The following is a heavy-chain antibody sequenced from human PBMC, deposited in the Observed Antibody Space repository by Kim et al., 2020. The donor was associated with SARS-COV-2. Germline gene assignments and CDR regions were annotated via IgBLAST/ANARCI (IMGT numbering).Heavy chain of an antibody. J-gene: IGHJ6*02. V-gene: IGHV3-48*03. CDR3: ARSLNCSSTSCFYGMDV. Sequence: VKGRLTISRDNAKSSLSLQMNRLRAEDTAVYYCARSLNCSSTSCFYGMDVWGQGTTVTVSS. D-gene: IGHD2-2*01.